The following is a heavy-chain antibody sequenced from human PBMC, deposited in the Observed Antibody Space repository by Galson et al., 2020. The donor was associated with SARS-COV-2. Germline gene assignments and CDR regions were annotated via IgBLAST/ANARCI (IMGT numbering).Heavy chain of an antibody. CDR1: IGSMTGHY. D-gene: IGHD1-26*01. CDR2: ISYDGST. CDR3: AKLAEGRRSSEDY. J-gene: IGHJ4*02. Sequence: ETSETLSLTCAVSIGSMTGHYWSWIRQAPGKGLEWIGYISYDGSTTYNPSLKSRVPISIDTSKNQFSLRLTSVTAADTALYYCAKLAEGRRSSEDYWGQGTRVTVSS. V-gene: IGHV4-59*08.